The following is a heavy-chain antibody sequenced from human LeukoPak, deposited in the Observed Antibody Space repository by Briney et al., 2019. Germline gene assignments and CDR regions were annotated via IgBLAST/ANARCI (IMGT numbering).Heavy chain of an antibody. V-gene: IGHV4-61*02. CDR2: IYTSGST. CDR1: GGSISSGSYY. D-gene: IGHD3-10*01. Sequence: PSETLSLTCTVSGGSISSGSYYWSWIRQPAGKGLEWIGRIYTSGSTNYNPSLKSRVTISVDTSKNQFSLKLSSVTAADTAVYYCARDGYYGSPHFDYWGQGTLVTVSS. CDR3: ARDGYYGSPHFDY. J-gene: IGHJ4*02.